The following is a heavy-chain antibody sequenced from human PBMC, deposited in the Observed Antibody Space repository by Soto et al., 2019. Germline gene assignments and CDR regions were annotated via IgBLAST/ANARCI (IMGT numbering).Heavy chain of an antibody. V-gene: IGHV3-23*01. Sequence: VHLLESGGGHVQPGGSLRLSCAASGLNLRIYAMSWVRQGPGRGPEWVSSISRSGGTTYYTDSVKGRFTISRDNSRNALFLQRDSLRAEDTAVYFCAKDRPNTYALGAYYTAGGDYWGQGTLVTVSS. CDR2: ISRSGGTT. CDR3: AKDRPNTYALGAYYTAGGDY. D-gene: IGHD3-10*01. J-gene: IGHJ4*02. CDR1: GLNLRIYA.